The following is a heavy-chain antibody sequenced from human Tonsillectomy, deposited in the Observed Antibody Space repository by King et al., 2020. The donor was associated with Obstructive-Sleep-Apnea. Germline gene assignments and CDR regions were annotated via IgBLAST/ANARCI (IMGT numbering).Heavy chain of an antibody. CDR2: IYDSGST. V-gene: IGHV4-61*01. J-gene: IGHJ6*02. CDR1: GDSISSGKYF. D-gene: IGHD2-2*01. Sequence: VQLQESGPQLMKPSETLSLTCSVSGDSISSGKYFWNWIRQPPGKGLEWIGYIYDSGSTDFNPSLKSRVTISEDTSKNQFSLKLRSVTYADTAAYYCARCSCGTSCVGHYYYGMDVWGQGTTVTVSS. CDR3: ARCSCGTSCVGHYYYGMDV.